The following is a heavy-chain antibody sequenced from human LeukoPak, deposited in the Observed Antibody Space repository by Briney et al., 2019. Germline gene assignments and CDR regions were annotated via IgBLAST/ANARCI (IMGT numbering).Heavy chain of an antibody. CDR2: IYYSGST. Sequence: PSQTLSLTCTVSGGSINSGDYYWSWIRLPPGKGLEWIGYIYYSGSTYYNPSLKSRLTISVDTSKNQFSLKLSSVTAADTAVYYCARVTYYGMDVWGQGTTVTVSS. CDR3: ARVTYYGMDV. V-gene: IGHV4-30-4*01. CDR1: GGSINSGDYY. J-gene: IGHJ6*02.